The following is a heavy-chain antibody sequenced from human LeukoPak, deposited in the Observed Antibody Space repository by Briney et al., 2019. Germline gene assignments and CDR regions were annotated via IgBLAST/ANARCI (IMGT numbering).Heavy chain of an antibody. V-gene: IGHV3-30*18. CDR3: AKDLWELRALVDH. D-gene: IGHD1-26*01. CDR2: ISYDGSNK. CDR1: GFTFSSYG. J-gene: IGHJ4*02. Sequence: GGSLRLSCAASGFTFSSYGIHWVRQAPGKGLEWVAVISYDGSNKYYADSVKGRFTISRDNSKNTLYLQMNGLRAEDTAVYYCAKDLWELRALVDHWGQGTLVTVSS.